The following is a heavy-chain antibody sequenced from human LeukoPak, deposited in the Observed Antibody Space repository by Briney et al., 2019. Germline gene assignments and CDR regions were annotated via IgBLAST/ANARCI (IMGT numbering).Heavy chain of an antibody. CDR2: INPSGGST. V-gene: IGHV1-46*01. CDR1: GYTFTSYC. D-gene: IGHD3-22*01. J-gene: IGHJ4*02. CDR3: ARVKKPYDSSGYYRY. Sequence: GASVKVSCKASGYTFTSYCMHWVRQAPGQGLEWMGIINPSGGSTSYAQKFQGRVTMTRDTSTSTVYMELSSLRSEDTAVYYCARVKKPYDSSGYYRYWGQGTLVTVSS.